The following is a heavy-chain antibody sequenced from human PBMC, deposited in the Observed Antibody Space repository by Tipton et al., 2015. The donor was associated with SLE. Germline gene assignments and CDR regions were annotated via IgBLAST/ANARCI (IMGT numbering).Heavy chain of an antibody. CDR3: ASGWELSFDY. Sequence: RLSCAASGFTVSSNYMSWVRQAPGKGLEWVSVIYSGGSTYYADSVRGRFTISRDNSKNTLYLQMNSLRAEDTAVYYCASGWELSFDYWGQGTLVTVSS. CDR2: IYSGGST. D-gene: IGHD1-26*01. J-gene: IGHJ4*02. CDR1: GFTVSSNY. V-gene: IGHV3-53*05.